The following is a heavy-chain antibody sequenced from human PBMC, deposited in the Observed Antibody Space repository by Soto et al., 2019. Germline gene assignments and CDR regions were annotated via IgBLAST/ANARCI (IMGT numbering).Heavy chain of an antibody. CDR1: GGSISSGDYY. V-gene: IGHV4-30-4*01. CDR3: ARGGPAFGVVTSVVY. J-gene: IGHJ4*02. D-gene: IGHD3-3*01. Sequence: TSETLSLTCTVSGGSISSGDYYWSWIRQPPGKGLEWIGYIYYSGSTYYNPSLKSRVTISVDTSKNQFSLKLSSVTAADTAVYYCARGGPAFGVVTSVVYWGQGTLVTVSS. CDR2: IYYSGST.